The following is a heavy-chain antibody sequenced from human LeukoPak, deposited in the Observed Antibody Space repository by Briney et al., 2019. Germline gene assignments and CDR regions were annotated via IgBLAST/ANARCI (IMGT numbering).Heavy chain of an antibody. V-gene: IGHV3-23*01. CDR1: GFTFSSYA. CDR3: AKRHDTGSRQLI. J-gene: IGHJ4*02. CDR2: ISGSGGST. Sequence: QPGGSLRLSCAASGFTFSSYAMSCVREAPRKGLEWVSAISGSGGSTYYADSVKGRFTISRDNSKNTLYLQMNSLRAEDTAVYYCAKRHDTGSRQLIWGQGTLVTVSS. D-gene: IGHD3-10*01.